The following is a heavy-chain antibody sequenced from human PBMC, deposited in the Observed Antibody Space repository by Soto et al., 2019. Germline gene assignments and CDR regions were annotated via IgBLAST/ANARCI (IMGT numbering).Heavy chain of an antibody. CDR2: ISYDGSNK. Sequence: QVQLVESGGGVVQPGRSLRLSCAASGFTFSSYGMHWVRQAPGKGLEWVAVISYDGSNKYYADSVKGRFTISRDNSKNTLYLQMNSLRAEDTAVYYCAKASTYCSGKFSDYWGQGNLVTVSS. J-gene: IGHJ4*02. CDR3: AKASTYCSGKFSDY. D-gene: IGHD3-10*01. CDR1: GFTFSSYG. V-gene: IGHV3-30*18.